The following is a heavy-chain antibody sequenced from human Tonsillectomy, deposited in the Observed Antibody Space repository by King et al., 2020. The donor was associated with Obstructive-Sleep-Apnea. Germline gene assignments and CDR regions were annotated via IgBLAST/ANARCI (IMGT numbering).Heavy chain of an antibody. CDR3: AREGATMSAIIDY. J-gene: IGHJ4*02. CDR1: GGTFSSYT. CDR2: INPISETA. V-gene: IGHV1-69*12. D-gene: IGHD5-12*01. Sequence: QLVQSGAEVKKPGSSVKVSCKASGGTFSSYTFSWVRQAAGHGLEWMGGINPISETANYALKFQGRVTITADESTSTAYMNLSSLTSEDTAVYYCAREGATMSAIIDYWGLGTLVTVSS.